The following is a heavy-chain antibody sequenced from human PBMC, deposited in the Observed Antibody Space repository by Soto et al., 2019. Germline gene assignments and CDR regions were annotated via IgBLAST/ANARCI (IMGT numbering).Heavy chain of an antibody. V-gene: IGHV2-5*01. Sequence: QITLKESGPTLVKPTQTLTLTCTFSGFSLNTGGPCVGWIRQPPGKALEWLALIYWNEDKRYSPSLKSRLTISKDPSKNQVVLIMTNMDPVDTTTYCCSLRVYGDYPMDNWFDPLGLGTLVTVSS. D-gene: IGHD4-17*01. J-gene: IGHJ5*02. CDR2: IYWNEDK. CDR3: SLRVYGDYPMDNWFDP. CDR1: GFSLNTGGPC.